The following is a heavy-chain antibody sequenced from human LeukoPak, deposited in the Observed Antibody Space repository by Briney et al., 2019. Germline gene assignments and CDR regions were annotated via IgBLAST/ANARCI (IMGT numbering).Heavy chain of an antibody. Sequence: GGSLRLSCAASGFTFSSYSMNWVRQAPGKGLEWVSSISSSSSYIYYADSVKGRFTISRDNAKNSLYLQMNSLRAEDTAVYYCARGLGFIVVVPASNWFDPWGQGTLVTVSS. CDR2: ISSSSSYI. D-gene: IGHD2-2*01. CDR3: ARGLGFIVVVPASNWFDP. J-gene: IGHJ5*02. CDR1: GFTFSSYS. V-gene: IGHV3-21*01.